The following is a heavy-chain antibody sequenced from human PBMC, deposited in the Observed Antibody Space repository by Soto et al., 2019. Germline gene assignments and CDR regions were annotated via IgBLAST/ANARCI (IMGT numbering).Heavy chain of an antibody. CDR3: TRGLSNPGWFDP. Sequence: QVQLQESGPGLVKPPQTLSLTCTVSGGSISSGGYYWSWIRQHPGKGLEWIGYIYYSGSTYYNPSLKSRVTISVDTSKNQFSLKLSSVTAADTAVYYCTRGLSNPGWFDPWGQGTLVTVSS. CDR1: GGSISSGGYY. V-gene: IGHV4-31*03. J-gene: IGHJ5*02. CDR2: IYYSGST. D-gene: IGHD4-4*01.